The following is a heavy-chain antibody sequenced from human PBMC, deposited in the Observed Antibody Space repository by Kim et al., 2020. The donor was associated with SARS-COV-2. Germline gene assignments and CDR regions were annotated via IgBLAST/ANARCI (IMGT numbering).Heavy chain of an antibody. J-gene: IGHJ4*02. CDR2: INPNSGGT. Sequence: ASVKVSCKASGYTFTGYYMHWVRQAPGQGLEWMGWINPNSGGTNYAQKFQGRVTMTRDTSISTAYMELSRLRSDDTAVYYCARARLPAAHFDYWGQGTLVTVSS. D-gene: IGHD2-2*01. V-gene: IGHV1-2*02. CDR3: ARARLPAAHFDY. CDR1: GYTFTGYY.